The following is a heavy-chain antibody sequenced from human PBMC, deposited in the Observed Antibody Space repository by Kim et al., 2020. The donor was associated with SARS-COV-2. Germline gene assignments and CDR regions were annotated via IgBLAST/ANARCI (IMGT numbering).Heavy chain of an antibody. CDR1: GFTFSDYY. V-gene: IGHV3-11*01. Sequence: GGSLRLSCAASGFTFSDYYMSWIRQAPGKGLEWVSYISSSGSTIHYADSVKGRFTISRDNAKNSLYLQMNSLRAEDTAVYYCARRPHMVRGVIFYYYYGMDVWGQGTAVTVSS. J-gene: IGHJ6*02. D-gene: IGHD3-10*01. CDR2: ISSSGSTI. CDR3: ARRPHMVRGVIFYYYYGMDV.